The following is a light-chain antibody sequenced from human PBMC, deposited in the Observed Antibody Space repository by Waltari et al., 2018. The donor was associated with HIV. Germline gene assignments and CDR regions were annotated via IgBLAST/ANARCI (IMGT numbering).Light chain of an antibody. CDR3: CSFAGSTSWV. Sequence: QSALTQPASVSGSPGQSITFSCTGTSSDIGSYNLVSWYHQHPGKAPRRMIYEVTKRPSWVASRRSGSNSGNTASLTISGLQAEDEADYYCCSFAGSTSWVFGGGTKLTVL. J-gene: IGLJ3*02. V-gene: IGLV2-23*02. CDR2: EVT. CDR1: SSDIGSYNL.